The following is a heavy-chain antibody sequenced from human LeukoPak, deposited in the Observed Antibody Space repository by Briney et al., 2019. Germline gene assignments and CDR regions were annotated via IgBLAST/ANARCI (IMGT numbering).Heavy chain of an antibody. CDR1: GFTFSVYG. CDR3: ARDQRYCSSSSCPWEPFDY. D-gene: IGHD2-2*01. V-gene: IGHV3-33*01. CDR2: IWSDGSNQ. J-gene: IGHJ4*02. Sequence: GGSLRLSCAASGFTFSVYGMHWVRQAPGKGLEWVAVIWSDGSNQYYADSVKGRFTISRDNAKNSLYLQMNSLRAEDTAVYYCARDQRYCSSSSCPWEPFDYWGQGTLVTVSS.